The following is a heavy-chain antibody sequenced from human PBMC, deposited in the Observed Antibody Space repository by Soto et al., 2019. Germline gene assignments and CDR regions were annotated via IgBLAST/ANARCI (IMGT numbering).Heavy chain of an antibody. CDR2: ISTYNGDR. V-gene: IGHV1-18*01. CDR3: ARSRAGGTWEQYPSFYFDY. J-gene: IGHJ4*02. CDR1: GYTFTNYG. D-gene: IGHD1-26*01. Sequence: QVLLVQFGAEVKKPGASVKVACKASGYTFTNYGISWVRQAPGQGLEWLGWISTYNGDRDFAQKVQGRVTMTTDTSTTTAYMELRSLRSDDTAVYYCARSRAGGTWEQYPSFYFDYWGQGALVTVSS.